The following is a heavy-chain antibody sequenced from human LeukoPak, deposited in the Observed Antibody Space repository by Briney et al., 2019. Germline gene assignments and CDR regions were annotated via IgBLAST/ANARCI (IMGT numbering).Heavy chain of an antibody. CDR2: IKQDGSEK. D-gene: IGHD3-3*01. J-gene: IGHJ4*02. Sequence: GGSLRLSCAASGFTFSSYWVSWVRQAPGKGLEWVANIKQDGSEKYYVDSVEGRFTISRDNAENSLYLQMNSLRAEDTALYYCARAHVAIFGVVEHFDYWGQGTLVTVSS. V-gene: IGHV3-7*04. CDR3: ARAHVAIFGVVEHFDY. CDR1: GFTFSSYW.